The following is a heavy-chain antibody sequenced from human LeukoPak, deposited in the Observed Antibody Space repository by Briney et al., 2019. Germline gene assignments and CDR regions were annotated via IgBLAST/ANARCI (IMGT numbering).Heavy chain of an antibody. CDR3: ASGPTVDTAMVQMDAFDI. V-gene: IGHV4-39*07. D-gene: IGHD5-18*01. CDR2: IYYSGST. Sequence: SETLSLTCTVSGDSISSTNYYWGWIRQPPGKGLEWIGSIYYSGSTYYNPSLESRVTISVDTSKNQFSLKLSSVTAADTAVYYCASGPTVDTAMVQMDAFDIWGQGTMVTVSS. J-gene: IGHJ3*02. CDR1: GDSISSTNYY.